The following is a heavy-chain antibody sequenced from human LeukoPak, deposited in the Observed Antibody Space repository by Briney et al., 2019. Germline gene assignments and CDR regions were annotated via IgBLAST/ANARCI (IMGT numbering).Heavy chain of an antibody. CDR1: SYSISSSNW. J-gene: IGHJ4*02. CDR2: IYYSGST. D-gene: IGHD1-26*01. CDR3: ARTQSGSYYVFDY. V-gene: IGHV4-28*01. Sequence: SETLSLTCAVSSYSISSSNWWGWIRQPPGEGLEWIGCIYYSGSTYYNPSLKSRVTMSVDTSKNQFSLKLSSVTAVDTAVYYCARTQSGSYYVFDYWGQGTLVTVSS.